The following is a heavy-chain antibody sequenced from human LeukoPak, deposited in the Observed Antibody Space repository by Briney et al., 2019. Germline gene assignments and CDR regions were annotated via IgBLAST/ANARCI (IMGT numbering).Heavy chain of an antibody. Sequence: SETLSLTCTVSGGSISSSSYYWGWIRQPPGKGLEWIGSIYYSGSTYYNPSLKSRVTISVDTSKNQFSLKLSSVTAADTAVYYCAREKPVTADFDYWGQGTLVTVSS. CDR1: GGSISSSSYY. D-gene: IGHD2-21*02. J-gene: IGHJ4*02. CDR3: AREKPVTADFDY. CDR2: IYYSGST. V-gene: IGHV4-39*07.